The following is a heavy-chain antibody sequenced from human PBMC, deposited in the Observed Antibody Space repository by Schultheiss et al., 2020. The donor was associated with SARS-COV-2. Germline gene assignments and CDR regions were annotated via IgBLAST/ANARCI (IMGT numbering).Heavy chain of an antibody. CDR1: GFSLSTNGEG. D-gene: IGHD3-22*01. J-gene: IGHJ4*02. CDR3: ARMGYYYDSSGYYYVFDY. Sequence: SGPTLVKPTQTLTLTCSFSGFSLSTNGEGVGWIRQPPGKAPEWLALIYWDDDKRYSPSLKSRLTITKDTSKNQVVLTMTNMDPVDTATYYCARMGYYYDSSGYYYVFDYWGQGTLVTVSS. V-gene: IGHV2-5*02. CDR2: IYWDDDK.